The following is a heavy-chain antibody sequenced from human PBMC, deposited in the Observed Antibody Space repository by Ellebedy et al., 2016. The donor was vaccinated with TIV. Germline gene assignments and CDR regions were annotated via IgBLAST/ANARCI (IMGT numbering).Heavy chain of an antibody. CDR3: ARDGNQLDY. CDR2: ISGTGDST. D-gene: IGHD1-1*01. V-gene: IGHV3-23*01. CDR1: GFTFSSYA. J-gene: IGHJ4*02. Sequence: GESLKISCTASGFTFSSYAMGWVRQAPGRGLEWVSPISGTGDSTYYADSVEGRFTISRDNAKNLLYLQMNRLRDEDTAVYYCARDGNQLDYWGQGTLVIVSS.